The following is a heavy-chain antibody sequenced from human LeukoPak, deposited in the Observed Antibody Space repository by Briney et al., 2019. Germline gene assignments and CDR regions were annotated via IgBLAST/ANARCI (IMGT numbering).Heavy chain of an antibody. CDR1: GFTFSNYG. CDR3: AKGGRAKWLQLDY. CDR2: IWYDGSNK. Sequence: QAGGSLRLSCAASGFTFSNYGMHWVRQAPGKGLEWVAVIWYDGSNKYYADSVKGRFTISRDNSKNTLYLQMNSLRAEDTAVYYCAKGGRAKWLQLDYWGQGTLVTVSS. J-gene: IGHJ4*02. V-gene: IGHV3-30*02. D-gene: IGHD5-12*01.